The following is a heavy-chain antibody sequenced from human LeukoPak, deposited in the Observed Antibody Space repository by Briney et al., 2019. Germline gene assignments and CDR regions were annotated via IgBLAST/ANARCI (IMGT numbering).Heavy chain of an antibody. D-gene: IGHD3-3*01. J-gene: IGHJ4*02. CDR1: GYTFTGYY. Sequence: SVKVSCKASGYTFTGYYMHWVRQAPGQGLEWMGWINPNSGGTNYAQKFQGRVTMTRDTSISTAYMELSRLRSDDTAVYYCARERYDFWSGYQQYYFDYWGQGTLVTVSS. V-gene: IGHV1-2*02. CDR3: ARERYDFWSGYQQYYFDY. CDR2: INPNSGGT.